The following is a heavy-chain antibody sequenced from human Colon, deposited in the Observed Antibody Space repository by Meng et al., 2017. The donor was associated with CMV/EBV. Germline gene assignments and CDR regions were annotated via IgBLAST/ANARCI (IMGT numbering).Heavy chain of an antibody. V-gene: IGHV4-59*01. CDR2: IYYSGST. CDR3: ARVEDSYYYYGMDV. J-gene: IGHJ6*02. Sequence: TQSLTCTVSGGSISSYYWSWIRQPPGKGLEWIGYIYYSGSTNYNPSLKSRVTISVDTSKNQFSLKLSSVTAADTAVYYCARVEDSYYYYGMDVWGQGTTVTVSS. CDR1: GGSISSYY.